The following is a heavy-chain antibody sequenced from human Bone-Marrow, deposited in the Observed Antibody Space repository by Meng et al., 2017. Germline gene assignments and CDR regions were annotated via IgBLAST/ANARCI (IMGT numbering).Heavy chain of an antibody. J-gene: IGHJ4*02. V-gene: IGHV1-69*01. CDR2: IIPIFGTA. CDR1: GGTLSSYA. CDR3: ASQVAGSTGGLSHDY. Sequence: QVRVVKSGAEVKKPGSSVKVSCKASGGTLSSYAISWVRQAPGQGLEWMGGIIPIFGTANYAQKFQGRVTITADESTSTAYMELSSLRSEDTAVYYCASQVAGSTGGLSHDYWGQGTLVTVSS. D-gene: IGHD6-19*01.